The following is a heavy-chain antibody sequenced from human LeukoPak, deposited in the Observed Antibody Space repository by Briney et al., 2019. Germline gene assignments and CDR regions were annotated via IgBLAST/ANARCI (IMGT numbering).Heavy chain of an antibody. Sequence: GGSLRLSCAASGFTFSSYGMHWVRQAPGKGLEWVAVISYDGSNKYYADSVKGRFTISRDNSKNTLYLQMNSLRAEDTAVYYCAKLFVSSSWVYYYYGMDVWGQGTTVTVSS. CDR3: AKLFVSSSWVYYYYGMDV. V-gene: IGHV3-30*18. D-gene: IGHD6-13*01. CDR1: GFTFSSYG. CDR2: ISYDGSNK. J-gene: IGHJ6*02.